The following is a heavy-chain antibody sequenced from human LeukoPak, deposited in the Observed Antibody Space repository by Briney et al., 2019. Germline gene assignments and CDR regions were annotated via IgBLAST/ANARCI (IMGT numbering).Heavy chain of an antibody. D-gene: IGHD5-18*01. V-gene: IGHV3-33*01. CDR3: ARGVDTAMGDFDY. CDR1: GFTFSSYG. CDR2: IWYDGSNK. J-gene: IGHJ4*02. Sequence: PGGSLRLSCAASGFTFSSYGMHWVRQAPGKGLEWVAVIWYDGSNKYYADSVKGRFTISRDNSKNTLYLQMNSLRAEDTAVYYCARGVDTAMGDFDYWGQGTLVTVSS.